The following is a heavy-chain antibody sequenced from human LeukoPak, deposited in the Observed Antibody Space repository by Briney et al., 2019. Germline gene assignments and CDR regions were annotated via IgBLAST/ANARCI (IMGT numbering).Heavy chain of an antibody. Sequence: GGSLRLSCAASGFTFSDYYMSWIRQAPGKGLEWVSYISSSGSTIYYADSVKGRFTISRDNAKNSLYLQTNSLRAEDTAVYYCARGATYYDFWSGPTDFDYWGQGTLVTVSS. CDR3: ARGATYYDFWSGPTDFDY. V-gene: IGHV3-11*01. CDR1: GFTFSDYY. D-gene: IGHD3-3*01. J-gene: IGHJ4*02. CDR2: ISSSGSTI.